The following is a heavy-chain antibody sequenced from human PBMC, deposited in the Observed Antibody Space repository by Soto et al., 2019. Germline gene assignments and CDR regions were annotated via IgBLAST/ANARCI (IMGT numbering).Heavy chain of an antibody. CDR3: TRHDSNYDFWSGYPPRYGMDV. J-gene: IGHJ6*02. V-gene: IGHV3-73*01. D-gene: IGHD3-3*01. Sequence: SLRLSCAASGFTFSGSAMHWVLQASGKGLEWVGRIRSKANSYATAYAASVKGRFTISRDDSKNTAYLQMNSLKTEDTAVYYCTRHDSNYDFWSGYPPRYGMDVWGQGTTVTVSS. CDR1: GFTFSGSA. CDR2: IRSKANSYAT.